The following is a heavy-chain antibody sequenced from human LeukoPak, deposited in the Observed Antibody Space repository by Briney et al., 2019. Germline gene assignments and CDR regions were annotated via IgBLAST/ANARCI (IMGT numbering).Heavy chain of an antibody. CDR1: GFTFSSYS. D-gene: IGHD6-6*01. V-gene: IGHV3-48*01. CDR3: ASSLVSGYSSSWNFDY. Sequence: PGGSLRLSCAASGFTFSSYSMNWVRQAPGKGLEWVSYISSSSSTIYYADSVKGRFTISRDNAKNSLYLQMNSLRAEDTAVYYCASSLVSGYSSSWNFDYWGQGTLVTVSS. J-gene: IGHJ4*02. CDR2: ISSSSSTI.